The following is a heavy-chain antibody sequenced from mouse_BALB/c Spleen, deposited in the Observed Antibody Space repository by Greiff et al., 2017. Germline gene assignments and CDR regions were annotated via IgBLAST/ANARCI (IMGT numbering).Heavy chain of an antibody. CDR3: ARLSGPGFAY. Sequence: DVQLVESGGGLVQPGGSRKLSCAASGFTFSSFGMHWVRQAPEKGLEWVAYISSGSSTIYYADTVKGRFTISRDNPKNTLFLQMTSLRSEDTAMYYCARLSGPGFAYWGQGTLVTVSA. CDR2: ISSGSSTI. V-gene: IGHV5-17*02. J-gene: IGHJ3*01. CDR1: GFTFSSFG.